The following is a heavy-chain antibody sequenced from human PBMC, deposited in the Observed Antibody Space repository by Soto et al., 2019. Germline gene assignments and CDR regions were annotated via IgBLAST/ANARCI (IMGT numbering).Heavy chain of an antibody. CDR3: GRVGSASSPADY. V-gene: IGHV1-18*01. J-gene: IGHJ4*02. D-gene: IGHD2-15*01. CDR2: ISVYNGNT. CDR1: GYTFSTYG. Sequence: QVQLVQSGAEVKKPGASVKVSCKASGYTFSTYGINWVRQAPGQGLEWMGWISVYNGNTNYAQKFQDRVTLTTDTLTSTTYMEVRTLTSDATAVYYCGRVGSASSPADYWGQGTLVTVSS.